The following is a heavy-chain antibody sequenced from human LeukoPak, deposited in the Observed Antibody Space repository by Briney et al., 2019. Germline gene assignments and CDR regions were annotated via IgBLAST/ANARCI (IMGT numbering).Heavy chain of an antibody. CDR3: AASPDYYDSSGYSYYFDY. CDR2: IVVGSGNT. CDR1: GFTFTSSA. Sequence: SVEVSCKASGFTFTSSAVQWVRQARGQRLEWIGWIVVGSGNTNYAQKFQERVTITRDMSTSTAYMELSSLRSEDTAVYYCAASPDYYDSSGYSYYFDYWGQGTLVTVSS. D-gene: IGHD3-22*01. J-gene: IGHJ4*02. V-gene: IGHV1-58*01.